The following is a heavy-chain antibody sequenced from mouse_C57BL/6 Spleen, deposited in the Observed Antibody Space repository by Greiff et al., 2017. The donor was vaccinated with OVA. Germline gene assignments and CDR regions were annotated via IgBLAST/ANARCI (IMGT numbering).Heavy chain of an antibody. J-gene: IGHJ1*03. CDR3: ARSPGWYFDV. CDR1: GYTFTSYW. CDR2: IHPNSGST. V-gene: IGHV1-64*01. Sequence: QVQLQQSGAELVKPGASVKLSCKASGYTFTSYWMHWVKQRPGQGLEWIGMIHPNSGSTNYNEKFKSKATLTVDKSSSTAYMQLSSLTSEDSAVYYCARSPGWYFDVWGTGTTVTVSS.